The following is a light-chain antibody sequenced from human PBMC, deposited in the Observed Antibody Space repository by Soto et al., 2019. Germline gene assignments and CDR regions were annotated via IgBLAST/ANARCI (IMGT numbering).Light chain of an antibody. Sequence: QSDLPQARSGSGSPGQSVTISCTGTSTDVGGYNYVSWYQQHPGKVPKLMLYDVSKRPSGVPDRFSGSKSGNTASLTISGLQAEDEADYYCCSYAGRDTLYVFGSGTKVTVL. CDR3: CSYAGRDTLYV. CDR1: STDVGGYNY. J-gene: IGLJ1*01. CDR2: DVS. V-gene: IGLV2-11*01.